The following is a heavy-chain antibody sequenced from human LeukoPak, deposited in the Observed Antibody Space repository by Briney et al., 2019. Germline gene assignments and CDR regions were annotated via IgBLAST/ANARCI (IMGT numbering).Heavy chain of an antibody. Sequence: SVKVSCKASGGTFSSYAISWVRQAPGQGLEWMGRIIPILGIANYAQKFQGRVTITADKSTSTAYMELSSLRSEDTAVYYSARVKAAAGTVFDYWGQGTLVTVSS. CDR2: IIPILGIA. CDR1: GGTFSSYA. J-gene: IGHJ4*02. V-gene: IGHV1-69*04. CDR3: ARVKAAAGTVFDY. D-gene: IGHD6-13*01.